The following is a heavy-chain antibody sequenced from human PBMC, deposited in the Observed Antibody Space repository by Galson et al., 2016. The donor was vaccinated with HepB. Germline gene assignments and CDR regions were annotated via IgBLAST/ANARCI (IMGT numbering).Heavy chain of an antibody. J-gene: IGHJ4*02. D-gene: IGHD2-2*01. CDR3: ARMRYCSSTSCQNAFYYFDY. Sequence: PALVKPTQTLTLTCTFSGFSLSTSGVGVGWIRQPPGKALEWLALIHWDDDKRYSPFLKSRLTITKDTSKNQVVLTLTNMDPVDTATYYCARMRYCSSTSCQNAFYYFDYWGQGTLVTVSS. CDR1: GFSLSTSGVG. V-gene: IGHV2-5*02. CDR2: IHWDDDK.